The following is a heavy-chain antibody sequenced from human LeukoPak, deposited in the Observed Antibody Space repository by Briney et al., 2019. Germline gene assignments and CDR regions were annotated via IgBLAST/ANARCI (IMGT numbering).Heavy chain of an antibody. CDR2: INPSGGST. D-gene: IGHD3-22*01. CDR1: GYTFTSYY. V-gene: IGHV1-46*01. J-gene: IGHJ4*02. Sequence: GASVKVSCKASGYTFTSYYMHWVRQAPGQGLEWMGIINPSGGSTSYAQKFQGRVTMTRDTSTSTVYMELSSLRSEDTAVYYCVTCDSSGYYPDYWGQGTLVTVSS. CDR3: VTCDSSGYYPDY.